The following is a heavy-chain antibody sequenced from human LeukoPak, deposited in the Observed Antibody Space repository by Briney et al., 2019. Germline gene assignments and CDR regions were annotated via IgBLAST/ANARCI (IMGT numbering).Heavy chain of an antibody. Sequence: SETLSLTCTVSGGSISSGDYYWSWIRQPPGKGLEWIGYIYYSGSTYYNPSLKSRVTISVDTSKNQFSLKLSSVTAADTAVYYCASSILWPRGAFDIWRQGPMVTVSS. J-gene: IGHJ3*02. CDR1: GGSISSGDYY. CDR2: IYYSGST. V-gene: IGHV4-30-4*08. D-gene: IGHD2-21*01. CDR3: ASSILWPRGAFDI.